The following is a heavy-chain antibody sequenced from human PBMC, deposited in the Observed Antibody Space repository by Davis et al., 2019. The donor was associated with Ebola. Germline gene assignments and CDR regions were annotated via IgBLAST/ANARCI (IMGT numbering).Heavy chain of an antibody. CDR3: ARGHSYGSMVYGVDV. Sequence: MPSETLSLTCTVSGGSISSYYWSWIRQPPGKGLEWIGYIYYSGSTNYNPSLKSRVTISVDTSKNQFSLKLSSVTAADTAMYYCARGHSYGSMVYGVDVWGQGTTVSVSS. CDR2: IYYSGST. D-gene: IGHD5-18*01. V-gene: IGHV4-59*08. J-gene: IGHJ6*02. CDR1: GGSISSYY.